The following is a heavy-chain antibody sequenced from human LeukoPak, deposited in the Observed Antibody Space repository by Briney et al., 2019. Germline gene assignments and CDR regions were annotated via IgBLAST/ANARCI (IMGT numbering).Heavy chain of an antibody. D-gene: IGHD3-10*01. J-gene: IGHJ6*04. CDR2: INPNSGYT. CDR1: GYTFASDD. CDR3: AKAPNYYGSGSPYQMDV. V-gene: IGHV1-8*01. Sequence: ASVKVSCKASGYTFASDDINWVRQATGQGLEWMGWINPNSGYTGYAQKFQGRVTMTANPSISTVYLELSSLRSEDTAVYYCAKAPNYYGSGSPYQMDVWGKRTMVTVSS.